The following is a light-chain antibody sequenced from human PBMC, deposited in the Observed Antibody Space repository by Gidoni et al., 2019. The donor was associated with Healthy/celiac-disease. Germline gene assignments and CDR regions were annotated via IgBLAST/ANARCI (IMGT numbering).Light chain of an antibody. Sequence: DLQMHQSPSTLSASVGDRVTITCRASQSISSWLAWYQQKPGKAPKLLIYKASSLESGVPSRFSGSGSGTEFTLTISSLQPDDFATYYCQQYNSYRWTFGQGTKVEIK. J-gene: IGKJ1*01. CDR3: QQYNSYRWT. CDR2: KAS. CDR1: QSISSW. V-gene: IGKV1-5*03.